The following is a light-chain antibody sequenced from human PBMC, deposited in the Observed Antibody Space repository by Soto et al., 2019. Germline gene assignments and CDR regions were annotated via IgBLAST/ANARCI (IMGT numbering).Light chain of an antibody. J-gene: IGKJ1*01. CDR3: EQYGNSPWT. CDR2: GAS. Sequence: EIVLTQSPGTLSLSPGERATLSCRASQSVSNNYLAWYQQRPGQAPSLLTSGASSRAIGIPHRFSGSGSGRDFSLTINSLEPEEFAVYYWEQYGNSPWTFGQGTKVEIK. V-gene: IGKV3-20*01. CDR1: QSVSNNY.